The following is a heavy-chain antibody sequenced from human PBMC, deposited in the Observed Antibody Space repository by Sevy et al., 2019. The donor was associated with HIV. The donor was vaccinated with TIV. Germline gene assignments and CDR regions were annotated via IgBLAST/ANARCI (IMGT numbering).Heavy chain of an antibody. D-gene: IGHD1-26*01. CDR2: ISWNSASM. J-gene: IGHJ6*04. V-gene: IGHV3-9*01. Sequence: GGSLRLSCVASGFHFENYGMHWVRQRPGEGPEWVSGISWNSASMGYAESVRGRFTISRDNARNVLFLQMNSLREEETALYFCAKSTERDTSGYYYLSAMDIWGEGTTVTVSS. CDR1: GFHFENYG. CDR3: AKSTERDTSGYYYLSAMDI.